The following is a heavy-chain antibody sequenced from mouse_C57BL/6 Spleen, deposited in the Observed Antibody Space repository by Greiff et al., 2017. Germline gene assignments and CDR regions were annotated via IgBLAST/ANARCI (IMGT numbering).Heavy chain of an antibody. J-gene: IGHJ4*01. CDR2: ISDGGSYT. CDR3: ARDFLAYYSNYYYAMDY. CDR1: GFTFSSYA. D-gene: IGHD2-5*01. V-gene: IGHV5-4*01. Sequence: DVKLQESGGGLVKPGGSLKLSCAASGFTFSSYAMSWVRQTPEKRLEWVATISDGGSYTYYPDNVKGRFTISRDNAKNNLYLQMSHLKSEDTAMYYCARDFLAYYSNYYYAMDYWGQGTSVTVSS.